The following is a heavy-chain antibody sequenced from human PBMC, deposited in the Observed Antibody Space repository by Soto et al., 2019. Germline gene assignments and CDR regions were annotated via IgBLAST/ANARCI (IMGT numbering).Heavy chain of an antibody. D-gene: IGHD4-17*01. J-gene: IGHJ4*02. V-gene: IGHV4-59*08. CDR1: GGSISSYY. CDR3: ASRYGRYFDY. CDR2: IYYSGST. Sequence: QVQLQESGPGLVKPSETLSLTCTVSGGSISSYYWSWIRQPPGKGLEWIWYIYYSGSTNYNPSLKSRVTISVDTSKNQFSLKLSSVTAADTAVYYCASRYGRYFDYWGQGTLVTVSS.